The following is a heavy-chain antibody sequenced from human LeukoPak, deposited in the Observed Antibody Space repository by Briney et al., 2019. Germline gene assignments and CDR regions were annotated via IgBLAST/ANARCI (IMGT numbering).Heavy chain of an antibody. CDR3: ARVPLDIILLYYMDV. V-gene: IGHV3-21*01. Sequence: GGSLRLSCAASGFTFSNCCMNWVRQAPGEGLEWVASISSTSEYVLHSDSLQGRSSISRDNARDSLFLEMNSLRAEDTAIYYCARVPLDIILLYYMDVWGKGTTVTVSS. CDR2: ISSTSEYV. J-gene: IGHJ6*03. CDR1: GFTFSNCC. D-gene: IGHD2-21*01.